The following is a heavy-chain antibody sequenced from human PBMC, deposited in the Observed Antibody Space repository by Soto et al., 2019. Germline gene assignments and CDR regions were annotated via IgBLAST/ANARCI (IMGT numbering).Heavy chain of an antibody. CDR1: GGSISSGGYY. CDR3: ARGPQY. CDR2: IYYSGST. Sequence: SETLSLTCTVSGGSISSGGYYWSWIRQHPGEGLEWIGYIYYSGSTYYNPSLKSRVTISVDTSKNHFSLSLTPVTVRDTATYFCARGPQYWGPGKLVTVSS. J-gene: IGHJ4*02. V-gene: IGHV4-31*03.